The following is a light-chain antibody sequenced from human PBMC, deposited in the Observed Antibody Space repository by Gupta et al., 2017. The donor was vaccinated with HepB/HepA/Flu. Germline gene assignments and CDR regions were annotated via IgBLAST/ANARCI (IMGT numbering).Light chain of an antibody. CDR1: QSLLDRNGYYL. J-gene: IGKJ1*01. V-gene: IGKV2-28*01. CDR2: FGS. CDR3: KQACSYPLT. Sequence: VVPQPPLSLSVTPGDPAPTSCRSSQSLLDRNGYYLLDWYPHKPGQSPQLLIYFGSHRASGVPERFSGSGSGTHFTLKISSVEPEDVGVYYCKQACSYPLTFGRGTKVEIK.